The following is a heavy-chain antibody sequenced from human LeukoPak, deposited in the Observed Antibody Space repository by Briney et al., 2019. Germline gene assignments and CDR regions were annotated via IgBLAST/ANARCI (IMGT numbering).Heavy chain of an antibody. CDR3: AAETRVVVVPAAIRGNWFDP. CDR2: IYYSGST. CDR1: GGSISSSSYY. D-gene: IGHD2-2*02. Sequence: SETLSLTCTVSGGSISSSSYYWGWIRQPPGKGLEWLGSIYYSGSTYYNPSLKSRVTISVDTSKNQFSLKLSSVTAADTAVYYCAAETRVVVVPAAIRGNWFDPWGQGTLVTVSS. V-gene: IGHV4-39*01. J-gene: IGHJ5*02.